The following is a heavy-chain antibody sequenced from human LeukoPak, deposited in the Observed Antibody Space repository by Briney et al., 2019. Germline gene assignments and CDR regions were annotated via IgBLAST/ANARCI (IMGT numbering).Heavy chain of an antibody. CDR3: ERRRGGVTMVRGPYYNWFDP. Sequence: SETLSLTCAVYGGSFSGYYWSWIRQPPGKGLEWIGEINHSGSTNYNPSLKSRVTISVDTSKNQFSLKLSSVTAADTAVYYCERRRGGVTMVRGPYYNWFDPWGQGTLVTVSS. CDR1: GGSFSGYY. V-gene: IGHV4-34*01. J-gene: IGHJ5*02. D-gene: IGHD3-10*01. CDR2: INHSGST.